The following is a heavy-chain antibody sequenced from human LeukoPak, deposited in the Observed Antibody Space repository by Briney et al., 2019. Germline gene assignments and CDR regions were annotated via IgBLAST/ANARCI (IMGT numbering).Heavy chain of an antibody. CDR2: IIPILGIA. Sequence: GASVKVSCKASGGTFSSYAISWVRQAPRQGLEWMGRIIPILGIANYAQKFQGRVTITADKSTNTAYMELSSLRSEDTAVYYCARDRKGEPIINWFDPWGQGTLVTVSS. V-gene: IGHV1-69*10. CDR1: GGTFSSYA. D-gene: IGHD1-14*01. J-gene: IGHJ5*02. CDR3: ARDRKGEPIINWFDP.